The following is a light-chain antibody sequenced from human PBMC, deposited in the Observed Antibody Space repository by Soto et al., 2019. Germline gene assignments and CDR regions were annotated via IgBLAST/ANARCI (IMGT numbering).Light chain of an antibody. V-gene: IGLV2-23*02. CDR2: EVT. J-gene: IGLJ7*01. CDR3: CPYAGSSTSPAV. Sequence: QSALTQPASVSGSPGRSITISCTGTSSDLGNYNRVSWYQPHPGKAPKLMIYEVTKRPSGVSNRFSGSKSGNTASLTSSGLQAEHEADYYRCPYAGSSTSPAVFGGGTQLTVL. CDR1: SSDLGNYNR.